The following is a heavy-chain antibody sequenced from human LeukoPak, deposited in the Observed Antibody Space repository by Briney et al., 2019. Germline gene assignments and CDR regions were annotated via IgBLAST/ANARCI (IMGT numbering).Heavy chain of an antibody. CDR1: GFTFSSYA. CDR2: ISGSGEST. Sequence: GGSLRLSCAASGFTFSSYAMGWVRQAPGKGLEWVSAISGSGESTYYADSVKGRFTISRDNFKNTLYLQMNSLRAEDTAIYYCAKESGYDSSGYFDYWGQGTLVTVSS. D-gene: IGHD3-22*01. CDR3: AKESGYDSSGYFDY. V-gene: IGHV3-23*01. J-gene: IGHJ4*02.